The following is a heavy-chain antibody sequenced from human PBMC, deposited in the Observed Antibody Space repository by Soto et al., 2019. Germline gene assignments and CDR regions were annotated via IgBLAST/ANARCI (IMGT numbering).Heavy chain of an antibody. CDR3: ARAAYRSLWFLSH. D-gene: IGHD3-9*01. J-gene: IGHJ4*02. CDR1: GGTFSNYG. CDR2: IIPLFGTA. V-gene: IGHV1-69*13. Sequence: SVKVSCKASGGTFSNYGISWVRQAPGQGLEWMGEIIPLFGTANYAQKFQGRVTITADESTTTAYMGLSSLRSEDTAVYYCARAAYRSLWFLSHWAQGTLVTVSS.